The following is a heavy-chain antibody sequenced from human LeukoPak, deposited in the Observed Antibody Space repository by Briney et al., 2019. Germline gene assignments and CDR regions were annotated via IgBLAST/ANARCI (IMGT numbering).Heavy chain of an antibody. D-gene: IGHD2/OR15-2a*01. CDR1: GYTFTTYG. CDR3: VREVYGSFDY. Sequence: ASVKVSCKASGYTFTTYGISWVRQAPGQGLEWMGWINPYNGNTNYAQKFQDRVTMTTDTSTSTAYMELRSLRSDDTAVYYCVREVYGSFDYWGQGTLATVSS. V-gene: IGHV1-18*01. J-gene: IGHJ4*02. CDR2: INPYNGNT.